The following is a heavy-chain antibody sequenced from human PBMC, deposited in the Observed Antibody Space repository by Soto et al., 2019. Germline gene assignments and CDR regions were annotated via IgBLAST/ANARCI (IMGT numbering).Heavy chain of an antibody. CDR2: IIPIFGTA. CDR3: ARAPNLITIFGVVMVERYYYYGMDV. V-gene: IGHV1-69*13. J-gene: IGHJ6*02. CDR1: GGTFGSYA. Sequence: ASVKVSCKASGGTFGSYAISWVRQAPGQGLEWMGGIIPIFGTANYAQKFQGRVTITADESTSTAYMELSSLRSEDTAVYYCARAPNLITIFGVVMVERYYYYGMDVWGQGTTVTVSS. D-gene: IGHD3-3*01.